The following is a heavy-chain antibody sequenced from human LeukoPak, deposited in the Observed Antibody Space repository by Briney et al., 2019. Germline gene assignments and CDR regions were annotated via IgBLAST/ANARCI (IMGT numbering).Heavy chain of an antibody. CDR1: GGSISSGGYY. CDR3: ASVYYDPPHYFDY. J-gene: IGHJ4*02. CDR2: IYYSGST. Sequence: SETLSLTCTVSGGSISSGGYYWSWIRQHPGKGLEWIGYIYYSGSTYYNPSLKSRVTISVDTSKNQFSLKLSSVTAADTAVCYCASVYYDPPHYFDYWGQGTLVTVSP. V-gene: IGHV4-31*03. D-gene: IGHD3-3*01.